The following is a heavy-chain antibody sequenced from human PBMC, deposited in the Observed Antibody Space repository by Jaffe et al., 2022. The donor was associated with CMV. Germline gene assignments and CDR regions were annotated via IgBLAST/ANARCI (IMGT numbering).Heavy chain of an antibody. CDR2: IYYSGST. Sequence: QVQLQESGPGLVKPSETLSLTCTVSGGSISSYYWSWIRQPPGKGLEWIGYIYYSGSTNYNPSLKSRVTISVDTSKNQFSLKLSSVTAADTAVYYCARDRRDITIFGVVTPYGMDVWGQGTTVTVSS. CDR1: GGSISSYY. CDR3: ARDRRDITIFGVVTPYGMDV. J-gene: IGHJ6*02. V-gene: IGHV4-59*01. D-gene: IGHD3-3*01.